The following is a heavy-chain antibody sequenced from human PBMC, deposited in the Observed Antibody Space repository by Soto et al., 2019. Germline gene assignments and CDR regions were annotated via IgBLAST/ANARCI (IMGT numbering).Heavy chain of an antibody. Sequence: GGSLRLSCTASGFTFSSYAMNWVRQAPGKGLEWVSYISGSGDSIYYADSVKGRFTISGDNAKNSLYLQMNSLRAEDTAVYYCARGGYCSGGSCYSYYYYGMDVWGQGTTVTVSS. CDR3: ARGGYCSGGSCYSYYYYGMDV. V-gene: IGHV3-23*01. J-gene: IGHJ6*02. CDR1: GFTFSSYA. D-gene: IGHD2-15*01. CDR2: ISGSGDSI.